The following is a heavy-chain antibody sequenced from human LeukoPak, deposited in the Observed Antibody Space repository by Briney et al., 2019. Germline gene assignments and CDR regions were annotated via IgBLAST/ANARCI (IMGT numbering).Heavy chain of an antibody. J-gene: IGHJ4*02. D-gene: IGHD3-22*01. Sequence: ASVKVSCKAPGGTFSSYAISWVRQAPGQGLEWMGGIIPIFGTANYAQKFQGRVTITTDESTSTAYMELSSLRSEDTAVYYCARGIGSHSSGSPYYFDYWGQGTLVTVSS. CDR2: IIPIFGTA. CDR1: GGTFSSYA. CDR3: ARGIGSHSSGSPYYFDY. V-gene: IGHV1-69*05.